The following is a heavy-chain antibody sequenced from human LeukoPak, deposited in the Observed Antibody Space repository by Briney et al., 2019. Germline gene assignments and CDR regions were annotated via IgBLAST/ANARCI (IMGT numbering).Heavy chain of an antibody. CDR3: ERYHSSWYCDY. J-gene: IGHJ4*02. V-gene: IGHV1-18*01. CDR1: GYTFTSYG. Sequence: ASVKLSCKASGYTFTSYGISWVPQAPGEGLEWMGWISAYNGNTNYAQKLQGRVTMTTDTSTSTAYMELRSLRSDDRALYYYERYHSSWYCDYWGQGTGVTVSS. D-gene: IGHD6-13*01. CDR2: ISAYNGNT.